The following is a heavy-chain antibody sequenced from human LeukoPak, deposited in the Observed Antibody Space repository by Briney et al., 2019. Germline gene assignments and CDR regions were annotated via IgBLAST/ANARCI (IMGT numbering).Heavy chain of an antibody. V-gene: IGHV4-59*12. D-gene: IGHD6-13*01. Sequence: SETLSLTCTVSGGSISSYYWSWIRQPPGKGLEWIGYIYYSGSTNYNPSLKSRVTISVDTSKNQFSLKLSSVTAADTAVYYCAQLTIAAAGTPNWFDPWGQGTLVTVSS. CDR3: AQLTIAAAGTPNWFDP. CDR2: IYYSGST. CDR1: GGSISSYY. J-gene: IGHJ5*02.